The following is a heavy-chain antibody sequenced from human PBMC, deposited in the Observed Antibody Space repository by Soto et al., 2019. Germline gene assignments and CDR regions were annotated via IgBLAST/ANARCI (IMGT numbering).Heavy chain of an antibody. D-gene: IGHD3-10*01. Sequence: GESLKISCKGSGYSFTSYWIGWVRQMPGKGLEWMGIIYPGDSDTRYSPSFQGQVTISADKSISTAYLQWRSLKASDTAMYYCARHDYSGSPNYYYGMDVWGQGTTVTVSS. J-gene: IGHJ6*02. V-gene: IGHV5-51*01. CDR3: ARHDYSGSPNYYYGMDV. CDR2: IYPGDSDT. CDR1: GYSFTSYW.